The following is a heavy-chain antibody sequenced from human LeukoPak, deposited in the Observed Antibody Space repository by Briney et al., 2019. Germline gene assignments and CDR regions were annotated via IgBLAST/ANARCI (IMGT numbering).Heavy chain of an antibody. Sequence: PGGTLRLSCAASGFTFSSYGMSWVRQAPGKGLEWVSAISGSGGSTFYADSVKGRFTISRDNSKNTLYLQMNSLRAEDTAVYYCARDLMYALDYWGQGTLVTVSS. CDR1: GFTFSSYG. CDR3: ARDLMYALDY. CDR2: ISGSGGST. J-gene: IGHJ4*02. V-gene: IGHV3-23*01. D-gene: IGHD2-8*01.